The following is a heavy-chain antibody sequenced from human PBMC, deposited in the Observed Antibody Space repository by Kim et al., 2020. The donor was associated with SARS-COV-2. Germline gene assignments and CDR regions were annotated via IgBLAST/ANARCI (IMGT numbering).Heavy chain of an antibody. CDR1: GMSFTHYG. CDR3: VNVIA. Sequence: GGSLRLSCEASGMSFTHYGMSWVRQAPGKGLEWVSTVSGFSGSATTFTTYYAASVEGRFTVSRDRSQNTGFLQLTSLRAEDTATYYCVNVIAWGQGTVV. CDR2: VSGFSGSATTFTT. V-gene: IGHV3-23*01. J-gene: IGHJ1*01.